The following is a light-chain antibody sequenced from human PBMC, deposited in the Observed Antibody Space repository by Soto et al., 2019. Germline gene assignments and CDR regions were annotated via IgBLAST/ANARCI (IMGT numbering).Light chain of an antibody. Sequence: EIVMTQSPATLSVSPGGSATLSCRASQSVTLDLAWYQQRPGQAPRLLIYAASTRATGVPARFSGSGSGTEFTLTISSLESEDFAVYYCQQYNHLESFGGETKVEIK. CDR2: AAS. CDR3: QQYNHLES. J-gene: IGKJ4*01. CDR1: QSVTLD. V-gene: IGKV3-15*01.